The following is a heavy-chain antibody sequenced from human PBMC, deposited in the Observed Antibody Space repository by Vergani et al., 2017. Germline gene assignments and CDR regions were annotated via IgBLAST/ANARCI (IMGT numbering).Heavy chain of an antibody. D-gene: IGHD3-3*01. CDR3: AKTHDFSSIYSSYNGFDP. Sequence: EVQLVQSGAEVKKPGESLKISCEASGYRFHTYWIGWVRQVPGKGLEWIGIIYPDDSDTIYIPSFEGQVTISADQSSTTVYLQWSSLKASDTATYYCAKTHDFSSIYSSYNGFDPWGQGTQVTVSS. V-gene: IGHV5-51*01. CDR1: GYRFHTYW. J-gene: IGHJ5*02. CDR2: IYPDDSDT.